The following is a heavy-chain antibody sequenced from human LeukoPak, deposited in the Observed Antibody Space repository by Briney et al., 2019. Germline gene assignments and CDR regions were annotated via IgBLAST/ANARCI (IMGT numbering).Heavy chain of an antibody. D-gene: IGHD3-10*01. CDR2: INPNSGGT. CDR1: GYTFTGYY. V-gene: IGHV1-2*06. CDR3: ARVKGRYGSGSPYYFDY. J-gene: IGHJ4*02. Sequence: GASVKVSCKASGYTFTGYYMHWVRQAPGQGLEWMGRINPNSGGTNYAQKFQGRVTMTRETSISTAYMEVSRLRPDDTAVYYCARVKGRYGSGSPYYFDYWGQGTLVTVSS.